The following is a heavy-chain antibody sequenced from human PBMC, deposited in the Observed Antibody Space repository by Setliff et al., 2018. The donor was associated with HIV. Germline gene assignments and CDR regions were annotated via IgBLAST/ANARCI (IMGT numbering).Heavy chain of an antibody. J-gene: IGHJ5*02. CDR2: IYSSGTT. V-gene: IGHV4-39*01. CDR3: ARHRGARDPSGWYGISWFDP. Sequence: SETLSLTCTVSGDSVSTFNYYWGWIRRPPGKGLEWIASIYSSGTTYHSPSLKNRVTVSADRTKNQFSLKLTSVTAADTAVYYCARHRGARDPSGWYGISWFDPWGQGTLVTVSS. D-gene: IGHD6-19*01. CDR1: GDSVSTFNYY.